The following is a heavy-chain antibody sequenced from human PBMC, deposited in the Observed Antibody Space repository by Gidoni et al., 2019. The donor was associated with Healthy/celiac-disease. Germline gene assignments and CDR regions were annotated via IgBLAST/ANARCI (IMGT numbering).Heavy chain of an antibody. V-gene: IGHV3-15*01. CDR2: IKSKTDGGTT. Sequence: EVQLVESGGGLVKPGGSLRLSCAASGFTFSNARMSWVRQAPGKGLEWVGRIKSKTDGGTTDYAAPVKGRFTISRDDSKNTLYLQMNSLKTEDTAVYYCTTVFLTRDYYYYGMDVWGQGTTVTVSS. CDR3: TTVFLTRDYYYYGMDV. J-gene: IGHJ6*02. D-gene: IGHD2-2*01. CDR1: GFTFSNAR.